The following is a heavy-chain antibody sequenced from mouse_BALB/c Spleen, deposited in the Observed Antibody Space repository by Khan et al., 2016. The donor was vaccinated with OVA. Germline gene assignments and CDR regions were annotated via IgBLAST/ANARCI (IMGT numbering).Heavy chain of an antibody. D-gene: IGHD2-1*01. Sequence: EVKLLESGGGLVQPGGSRKLSCAASGFTFSNFGMHWVRQAPKKGLEWVAYISSGSSTIYYVDTVKGRFTISRDNPKNTLFLQMTSLRSEDTAMYYCARSGGNFHWYFDVWGAGTSVTVSS. V-gene: IGHV5-17*02. CDR1: GFTFSNFG. J-gene: IGHJ1*01. CDR3: ARSGGNFHWYFDV. CDR2: ISSGSSTI.